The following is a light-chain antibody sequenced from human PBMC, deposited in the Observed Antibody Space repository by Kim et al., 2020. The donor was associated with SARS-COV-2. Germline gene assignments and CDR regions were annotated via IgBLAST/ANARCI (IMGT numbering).Light chain of an antibody. J-gene: IGLJ3*02. CDR1: SGHSSYA. V-gene: IGLV4-69*01. CDR3: QIWGTAVWV. Sequence: QPVLTQSPSASASLGASVKLTCTLSSGHSSYAIAWHQQQPEKGPRYLMKLASDGSHTKGDGIPDRFSGSSSGAERYLTISSLQSEDEADYYCQIWGTAVWVLGGGTQLTVL. CDR2: LASDGSH.